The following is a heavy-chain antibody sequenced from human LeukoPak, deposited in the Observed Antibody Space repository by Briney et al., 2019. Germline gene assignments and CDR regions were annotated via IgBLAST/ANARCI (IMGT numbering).Heavy chain of an antibody. Sequence: GGSLRLSCAASGFTFNTFDMHWVRQAPGKGLEWVAVIWYDGSNKYYADSVKGRFTISRDNSKNTLYLQMNSLGAEDTAVYYCARQSSATIVSAFALWGQGTMVTVSS. V-gene: IGHV3-33*01. D-gene: IGHD2-15*01. CDR1: GFTFNTFD. CDR2: IWYDGSNK. CDR3: ARQSSATIVSAFAL. J-gene: IGHJ3*01.